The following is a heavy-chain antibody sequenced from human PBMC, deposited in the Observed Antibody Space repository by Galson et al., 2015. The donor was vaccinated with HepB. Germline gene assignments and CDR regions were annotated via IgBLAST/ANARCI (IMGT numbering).Heavy chain of an antibody. V-gene: IGHV3-23*01. CDR2: ISDSGGDT. CDR1: GFTFSTSA. Sequence: SLRLSCAASGFTFSTSAMSWVRQAPGKGLEWVSTISDSGGDTYYADSVKGRFPISRDNSKDTLYLQMYSLRAEDTAVYYCAKYCRGGTCYGYDFDYWGQGTLVTVSS. D-gene: IGHD2-15*01. CDR3: AKYCRGGTCYGYDFDY. J-gene: IGHJ4*02.